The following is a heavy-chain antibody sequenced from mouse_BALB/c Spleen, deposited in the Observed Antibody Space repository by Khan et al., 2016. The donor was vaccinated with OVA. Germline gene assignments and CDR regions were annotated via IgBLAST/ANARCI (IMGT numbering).Heavy chain of an antibody. D-gene: IGHD2-3*01. J-gene: IGHJ1*01. V-gene: IGHV7-3*02. CDR1: GFTFTDYY. CDR3: ARDTGGLLHDV. Sequence: EVQLVESGGGLVQPGGSLRLSCATSGFTFTDYYMSWVRQPPGKALEWLGFIRNKPNGYTTEYSASVKGRSTISRANSQSILYLHMNTLRAEDSATYYGARDTGGLLHDVWGAGTTVTVSS. CDR2: IRNKPNGYTT.